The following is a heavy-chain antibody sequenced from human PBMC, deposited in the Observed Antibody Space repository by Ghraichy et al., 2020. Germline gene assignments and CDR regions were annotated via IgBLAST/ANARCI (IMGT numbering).Heavy chain of an antibody. V-gene: IGHV3-53*01. CDR1: GFTVSSNY. Sequence: GGSLRLSCAASGFTVSSNYMSWVRQAPGKGLEWVSVIYSGGSTYYADSVKGRFTISRDNSKNTLYLQMNSLRAEDTAVYYCARKHRPVVADDTDAFDIWGQGTMVTVSS. CDR3: ARKHRPVVADDTDAFDI. J-gene: IGHJ3*02. D-gene: IGHD2-15*01. CDR2: IYSGGST.